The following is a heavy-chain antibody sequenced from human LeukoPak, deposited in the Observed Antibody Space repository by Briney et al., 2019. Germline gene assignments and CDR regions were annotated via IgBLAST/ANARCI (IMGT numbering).Heavy chain of an antibody. J-gene: IGHJ6*03. D-gene: IGHD3-22*01. CDR3: ARVSPNSSDSPYYYYYYMDV. V-gene: IGHV3-7*01. CDR1: GFTSSSYW. Sequence: GGSLRLSCAASGFTSSSYWMSWVRQAPGKGGEWVANIKQDGSEKYYVDSVKGRFTISRDNAKNSLYLQMNSLRAEDTAVYYCARVSPNSSDSPYYYYYYMDVWGKGTTVTVSS. CDR2: IKQDGSEK.